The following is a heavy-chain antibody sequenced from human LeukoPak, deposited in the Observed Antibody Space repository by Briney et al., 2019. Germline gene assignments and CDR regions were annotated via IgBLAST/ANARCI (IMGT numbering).Heavy chain of an antibody. CDR1: GFTFSSYA. CDR2: ISGSGGST. D-gene: IGHD1-26*01. J-gene: IGHJ5*02. V-gene: IGHV3-23*01. Sequence: PGGSLRLSCAASGFTFSSYAMSWVRQAPGKGLEWVSAISGSGGSTYYADSVKGRFTISRDNAKNSLYLQMNSLRAEDTAVYYCARADSGSSANFPFDPWGQGTLVTVSS. CDR3: ARADSGSSANFPFDP.